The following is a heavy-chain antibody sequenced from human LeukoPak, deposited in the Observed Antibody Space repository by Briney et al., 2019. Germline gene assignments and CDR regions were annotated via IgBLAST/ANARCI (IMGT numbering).Heavy chain of an antibody. V-gene: IGHV3-23*01. J-gene: IGHJ4*02. CDR3: AKTPTRSLYSGSYTFDY. D-gene: IGHD1-26*01. CDR1: GFTFSSYA. CDR2: IFGSGGST. Sequence: PGGSLRLSCAASGFTFSSYAMYWVRQAPGKGLEWVSGIFGSGGSTHYADSVKGRFTISRDNSKNTLYLQMNSLRAEDTAVYYCAKTPTRSLYSGSYTFDYWGQGTLVTVSS.